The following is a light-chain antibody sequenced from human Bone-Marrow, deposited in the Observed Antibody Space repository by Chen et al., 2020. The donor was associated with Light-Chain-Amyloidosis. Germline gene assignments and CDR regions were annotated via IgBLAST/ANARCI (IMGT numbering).Light chain of an antibody. CDR3: QVWDRSSDRPV. J-gene: IGLJ3*02. Sequence: SYVLTQPSSVSVAPGQTATMACGGNKIGSTSVHWYQQTPGQAPLLVVYDDSDRPSGIPDRLSGSNSGNTATLTISRVEAGDEADYYCQVWDRSSDRPVFGGGTKLTVL. CDR2: DDS. CDR1: KIGSTS. V-gene: IGLV3-21*02.